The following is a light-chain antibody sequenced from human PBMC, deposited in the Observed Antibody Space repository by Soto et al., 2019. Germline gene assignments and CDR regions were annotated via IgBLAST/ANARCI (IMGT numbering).Light chain of an antibody. V-gene: IGKV3D-15*01. CDR2: GAS. J-gene: IGKJ4*01. CDR3: QQYDKWPLT. CDR1: PSVDIN. Sequence: EIVITQSPATLSVSPGEGATLSCRTSPSVDINLAWYQQKPGQAPRLLIFGASTRATGIPARFSGSGSGTDFTLTISSLQSEDFAVYICQQYDKWPLTFGGGTKVDIK.